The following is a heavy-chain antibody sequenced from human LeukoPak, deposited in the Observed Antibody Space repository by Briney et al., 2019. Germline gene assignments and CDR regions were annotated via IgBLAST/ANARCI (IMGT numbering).Heavy chain of an antibody. CDR2: ISYDGSNK. CDR3: ARTGSGSYDPFDY. D-gene: IGHD3-10*01. J-gene: IGHJ4*02. CDR1: GFTFSSYA. V-gene: IGHV3-30*14. Sequence: GGSLRLSCAASGFTFSSYAMHWVRQAPGKGLEWVAVISYDGSNKYYADSVKGRFTISRDNSKNTLYLQMGSLRAEDMAVYYCARTGSGSYDPFDYWGQGTLVTVSS.